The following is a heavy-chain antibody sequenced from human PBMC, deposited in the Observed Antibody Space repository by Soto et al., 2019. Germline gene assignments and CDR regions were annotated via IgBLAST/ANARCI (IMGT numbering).Heavy chain of an antibody. CDR2: IYYSGST. J-gene: IGHJ3*02. D-gene: IGHD3-22*01. CDR3: ARVPIYDRRGYYPPPGAFDI. Sequence: LSLTCTVSGGSISSGGYYWSWIRQHPGKGLEWIGYIYYSGSTYYNPSLKSRVTISVDTSKNQFSLTLSSVTAADTAVYYCARVPIYDRRGYYPPPGAFDIWGQGTMVTVSS. CDR1: GGSISSGGYY. V-gene: IGHV4-31*03.